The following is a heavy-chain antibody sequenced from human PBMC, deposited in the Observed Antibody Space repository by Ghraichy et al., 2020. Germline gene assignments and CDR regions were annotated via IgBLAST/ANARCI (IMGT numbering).Heavy chain of an antibody. J-gene: IGHJ6*02. CDR1: GFTFISYA. CDR3: ARGGGPRLDYV. Sequence: GGSLRLSCAASGFTFISYAMNWVRQAPGQGLEYVSDISSNGGSIYYANSVKGRFTISRDNSKNTLYLQMGSLRAEDMAVYYCARGGGPRLDYVWGQGNTVIVTS. V-gene: IGHV3-64*01. CDR2: ISSNGGSI. D-gene: IGHD3-9*01.